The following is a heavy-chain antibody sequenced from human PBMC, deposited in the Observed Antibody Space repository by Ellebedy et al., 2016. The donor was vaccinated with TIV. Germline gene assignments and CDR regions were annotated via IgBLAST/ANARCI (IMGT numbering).Heavy chain of an antibody. Sequence: SETLSLXXIVSGGSINSGTYYWHWIRQHPGKGLEWIGYIHNSGSTSYNPSLKSRLTISLDTSKNQFSLKLTSVTAADTAVYYCARDIAPCWFCVWGQGTTVTGSS. CDR2: IHNSGST. CDR3: ARDIAPCWFCV. V-gene: IGHV4-31*03. J-gene: IGHJ6*02. D-gene: IGHD6-13*01. CDR1: GGSINSGTYY.